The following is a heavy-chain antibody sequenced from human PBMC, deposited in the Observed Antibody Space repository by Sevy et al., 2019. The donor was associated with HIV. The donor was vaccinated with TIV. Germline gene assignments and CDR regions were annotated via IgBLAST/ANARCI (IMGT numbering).Heavy chain of an antibody. D-gene: IGHD5-18*01. V-gene: IGHV3-49*04. CDR1: GFNLGDYA. J-gene: IGHJ4*02. CDR3: VRSRHIGYTAMVPDY. Sequence: GGSLRLSCSTSGFNLGDYAMSWVRQSPGKGLEWVGFMRSKAFAGTTEYAASVEGRFTISTDDCKASAHLQRNSLRAVDTGVYYCVRSRHIGYTAMVPDYWGKGTLVTVSS. CDR2: MRSKAFAGTT.